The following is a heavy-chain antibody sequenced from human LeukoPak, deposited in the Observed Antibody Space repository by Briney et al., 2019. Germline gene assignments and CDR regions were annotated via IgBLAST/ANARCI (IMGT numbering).Heavy chain of an antibody. J-gene: IGHJ4*02. V-gene: IGHV1-46*01. CDR3: ARDSSLRLGELSNFDY. CDR1: GYSFTSYY. Sequence: ASVKVSCKASGYSFTSYYMHWVRQAPGQGLEWMGIINPSGGSTSYAQKFQGRVTMTRDMSTSTVYMELRSLRSDDTAVYYCARDSSLRLGELSNFDYWGQGTLVTVSS. D-gene: IGHD3-16*02. CDR2: INPSGGST.